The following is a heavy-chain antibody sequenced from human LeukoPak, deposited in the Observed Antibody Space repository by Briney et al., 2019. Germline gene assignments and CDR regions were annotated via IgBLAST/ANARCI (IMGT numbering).Heavy chain of an antibody. CDR3: ARDPESRKGRDGLDY. Sequence: SGGSLRLSCAASGFSFSDYWMSWVRQAPGKGLERVASIKTDGSAKYYVDSVKGRFTISRDNAKNPLYLQMNNLRAEDTAVYYCARDPESRKGRDGLDYWGQGTLATVSS. CDR2: IKTDGSAK. J-gene: IGHJ4*02. D-gene: IGHD1-14*01. CDR1: GFSFSDYW. V-gene: IGHV3-7*01.